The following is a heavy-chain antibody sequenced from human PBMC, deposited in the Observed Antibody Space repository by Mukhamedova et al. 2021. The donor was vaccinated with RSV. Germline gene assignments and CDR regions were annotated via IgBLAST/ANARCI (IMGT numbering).Heavy chain of an antibody. Sequence: ISSSGTFRYHADSVKDRFSIGRDNAKNSVYLQLNSLRDEDTAMYYCARDLRIDYDFWSGDPQFDYWGQGIRVLVSS. CDR2: ISSSGTFR. D-gene: IGHD3-3*01. V-gene: IGHV3-48*02. J-gene: IGHJ4*02. CDR3: ARDLRIDYDFWSGDPQFDY.